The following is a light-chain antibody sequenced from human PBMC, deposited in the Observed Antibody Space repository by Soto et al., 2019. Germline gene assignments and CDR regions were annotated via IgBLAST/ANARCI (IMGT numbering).Light chain of an antibody. CDR1: ESIRTW. Sequence: DIQMTQSPTTLSASIGDRVTITCRASESIRTWLAWYQHKPGKAPKFLLYDASTLEGGVPSRFRGSGSGTEFTLSISSQQPDDFATYYWQQYNNYPRTFGEGTKVEIK. CDR3: QQYNNYPRT. CDR2: DAS. J-gene: IGKJ1*01. V-gene: IGKV1-5*01.